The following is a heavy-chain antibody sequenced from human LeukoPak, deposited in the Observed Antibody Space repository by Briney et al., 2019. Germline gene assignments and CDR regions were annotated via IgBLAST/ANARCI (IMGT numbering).Heavy chain of an antibody. D-gene: IGHD6-13*01. CDR2: INTNTGNP. CDR3: ARYSSSHVPSYFDY. V-gene: IGHV7-4-1*02. Sequence: ASVKVSCKASGNTFTSYAMNWVRQAPGQGLEWMGWINTNTGNPTYAQGFTGRFVFSLDTSVSTAYLQISSLKAEDTAVYYCARYSSSHVPSYFDYWGQGTLVTVSS. CDR1: GNTFTSYA. J-gene: IGHJ4*02.